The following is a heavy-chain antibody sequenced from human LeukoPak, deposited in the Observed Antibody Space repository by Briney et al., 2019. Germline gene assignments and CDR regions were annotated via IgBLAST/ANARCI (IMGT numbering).Heavy chain of an antibody. CDR3: ATASGWSPFYFDY. Sequence: ASVKVSCKASGYTFTNYHMHWVRQAPGQGLEWMGVINPTGGSTRYAQEFQGRVTMTRDTSTSTVYMEVSSLRSEDTAVYYCATASGWSPFYFDYWGQGTLVTVSS. CDR1: GYTFTNYH. CDR2: INPTGGST. D-gene: IGHD6-19*01. J-gene: IGHJ4*02. V-gene: IGHV1-46*01.